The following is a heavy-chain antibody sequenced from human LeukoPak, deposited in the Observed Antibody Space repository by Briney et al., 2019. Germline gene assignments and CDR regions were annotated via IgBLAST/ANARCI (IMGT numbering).Heavy chain of an antibody. CDR1: GYTFTGSY. CDR2: ISPASGAT. J-gene: IGHJ4*02. D-gene: IGHD3-16*01. CDR3: ANGHWG. Sequence: ASVRVSCKASGYTFTGSYMHWVRQAPGQGFEWIGWISPASGATKYAQNFQGRVTLTTDTSITTAYMELSSLTSDDTASYFCANGHWGWCQGTPVTVSS. V-gene: IGHV1-2*02.